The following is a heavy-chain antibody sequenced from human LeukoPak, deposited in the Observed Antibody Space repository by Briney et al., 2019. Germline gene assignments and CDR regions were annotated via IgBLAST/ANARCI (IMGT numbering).Heavy chain of an antibody. Sequence: KASETLSLTCTVSGGSISEYYWSWIRQTAGKGLEFIGRINTSGSTIYNPSLKSRVTMSVDPSKNQFSLRLTSVTAADTAVYYCVGDTEAGNWFDPWGQGTLVTVSS. V-gene: IGHV4-4*07. CDR1: GGSISEYY. D-gene: IGHD1-14*01. CDR3: VGDTEAGNWFDP. CDR2: INTSGST. J-gene: IGHJ5*02.